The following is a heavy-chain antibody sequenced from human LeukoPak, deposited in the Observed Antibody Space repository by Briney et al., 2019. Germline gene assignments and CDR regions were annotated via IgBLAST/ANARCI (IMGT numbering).Heavy chain of an antibody. CDR3: ARNGGHNQEH. CDR1: IASNNRGSW. CDR2: FSHSGIT. J-gene: IGHJ4*02. V-gene: IGHV4-4*02. D-gene: IGHD1-1*01. Sequence: SGTLSLTCDVSIASNNRGSWLSWVRQPPGKGLEWIGEFSHSGITNFNPSLKSRVTISVDKSRNQFSLNLISVTAADTAVYFCARNGGHNQEHWGQGTLVTVSS.